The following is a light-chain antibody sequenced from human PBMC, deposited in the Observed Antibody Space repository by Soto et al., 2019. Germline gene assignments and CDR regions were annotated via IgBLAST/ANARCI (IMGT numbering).Light chain of an antibody. V-gene: IGKV1-39*01. CDR3: QQTYSTPRT. CDR1: QSISIY. Sequence: DIQMTQSPSSLSASVGDRVTITCRTSQSISIYLNWYQQIPGKAPKLLTYASSNLHTGVPSRFSGSASGTDFTLTISSLQPEDSATYYCQQTYSTPRTFGQGTKVDI. J-gene: IGKJ1*01. CDR2: ASS.